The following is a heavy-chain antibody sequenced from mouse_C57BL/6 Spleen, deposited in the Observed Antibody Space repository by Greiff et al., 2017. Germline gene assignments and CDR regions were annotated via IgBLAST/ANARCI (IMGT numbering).Heavy chain of an antibody. CDR2: IWSGGST. Sequence: VQLVESGPGLVQPSQSLSITCTVSGFSLTSYGVHWVRQSPGKGLEWLGVIWSGGSTDYNAAFISRLSISKDNSKSQVFFKMNSLQADDTAIYYCARRGDYDEYYYAMDYWGQGTSVTVSS. D-gene: IGHD2-4*01. CDR1: GFSLTSYG. V-gene: IGHV2-2*01. CDR3: ARRGDYDEYYYAMDY. J-gene: IGHJ4*01.